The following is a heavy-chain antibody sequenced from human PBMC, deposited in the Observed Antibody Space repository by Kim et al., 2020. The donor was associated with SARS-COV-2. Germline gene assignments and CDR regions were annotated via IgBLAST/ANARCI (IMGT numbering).Heavy chain of an antibody. CDR1: GGSISSGGYY. V-gene: IGHV4-31*03. D-gene: IGHD3-22*01. CDR3: ARDTPGYDSSGYYFNWFDP. J-gene: IGHJ5*02. CDR2: IYYSGST. Sequence: SETLSLTCTVSGGSISSGGYYWSWIRQHPGKGLEWIGYIYYSGSTYYNPSLKSRVTISVDTSKNQFSLKLSSVTAADTAVYYCARDTPGYDSSGYYFNWFDPWGQGTLVTVSS.